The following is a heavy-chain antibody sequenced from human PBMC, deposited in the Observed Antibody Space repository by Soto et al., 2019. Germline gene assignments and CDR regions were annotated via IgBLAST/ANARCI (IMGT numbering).Heavy chain of an antibody. CDR1: GFTFSSYG. Sequence: QVQLVESGGGVVQPGRSLRLSCAASGFTFSSYGMHWVRQAPGKGLEWVAVIWYDGSNKYYADSVKGRFTISRDNSKNTLYLQMNSLRAEDTAVYYCAREVYSSGWLDFDYWGQGTLVTVSS. CDR3: AREVYSSGWLDFDY. J-gene: IGHJ4*02. V-gene: IGHV3-33*01. CDR2: IWYDGSNK. D-gene: IGHD6-19*01.